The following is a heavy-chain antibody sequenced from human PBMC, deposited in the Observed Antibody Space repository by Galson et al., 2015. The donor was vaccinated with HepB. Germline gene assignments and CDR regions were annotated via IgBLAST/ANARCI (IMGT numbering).Heavy chain of an antibody. J-gene: IGHJ3*01. Sequence: SVKVSCKASGGTFSSYSISWVRQAPGQGLEWMGRIIPILGRANYAQKFQVRVTITADKSTNTSYMEVSSLRSEDTAVYYCARLNDFLWGTYGFDVWGQGTMVTVSS. CDR1: GGTFSSYS. D-gene: IGHD3-16*01. CDR2: IIPILGRA. CDR3: ARLNDFLWGTYGFDV. V-gene: IGHV1-69*02.